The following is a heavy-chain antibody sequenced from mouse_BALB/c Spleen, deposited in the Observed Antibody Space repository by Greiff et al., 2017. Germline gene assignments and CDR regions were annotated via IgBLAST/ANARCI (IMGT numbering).Heavy chain of an antibody. D-gene: IGHD4-1*01. V-gene: IGHV1-9*01. CDR2: ILPGSGST. CDR1: GYTFSSYW. Sequence: VQLQQSGAELMKPGASVKISCKATGYTFSSYWIEWVKQRPGHGLEWIGEILPGSGSTNYNEKFKGKATLTADKSSSTAYMQLSSLTSEDSAVYFCGTGTDFDYWGQGTTLTVSS. CDR3: GTGTDFDY. J-gene: IGHJ2*01.